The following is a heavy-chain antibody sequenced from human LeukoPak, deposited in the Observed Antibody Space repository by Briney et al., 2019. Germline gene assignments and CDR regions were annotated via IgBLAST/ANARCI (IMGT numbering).Heavy chain of an antibody. Sequence: SETLSLTWAVYGXSFSGYYRSWIRQPPGKGLEWIGEFNHSGSTNCNPSLKSRVTISVDTSKNQFSLKLSSVTAADTAVYYCARGRGWALTGYYGYWGQGTLVTVSS. J-gene: IGHJ4*02. CDR3: ARGRGWALTGYYGY. V-gene: IGHV4-34*01. CDR1: GXSFSGYY. D-gene: IGHD3-9*01. CDR2: FNHSGST.